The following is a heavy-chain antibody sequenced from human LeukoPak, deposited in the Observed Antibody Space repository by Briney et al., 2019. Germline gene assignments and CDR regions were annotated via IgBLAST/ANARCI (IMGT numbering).Heavy chain of an antibody. CDR2: INHSGST. CDR3: ARGQKRGVASRAIGY. V-gene: IGHV4-34*01. J-gene: IGHJ4*02. D-gene: IGHD5-12*01. CDR1: GGSFSGYY. Sequence: SETLSLTCAVYGGSFSGYYWSWIRQPPGKGLEWIGEINHSGSTNYNPSLKSRVTISVDTSKNQFSLKLSSVTAADTAVYYCARGQKRGVASRAIGYWGQGTLVTVSS.